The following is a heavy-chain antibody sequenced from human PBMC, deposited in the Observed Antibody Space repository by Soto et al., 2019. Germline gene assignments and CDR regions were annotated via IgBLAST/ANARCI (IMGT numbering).Heavy chain of an antibody. CDR2: INPSGGST. CDR3: ARDRHYILTGYPDAFDI. D-gene: IGHD3-9*01. V-gene: IGHV1-46*01. CDR1: GYTFTSYY. J-gene: IGHJ3*02. Sequence: GASVKVSCKASGYTFTSYYMHWVRQAPGQGLEWMGIINPSGGSTSYAQKFQGRVTMTRDTSTGTVYMELSSLRSEDTAVYYCARDRHYILTGYPDAFDIWGQGTMVTVSS.